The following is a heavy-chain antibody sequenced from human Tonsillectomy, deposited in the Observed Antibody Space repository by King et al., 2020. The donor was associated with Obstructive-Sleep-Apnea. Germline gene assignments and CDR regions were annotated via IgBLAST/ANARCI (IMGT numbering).Heavy chain of an antibody. D-gene: IGHD1-20*01. Sequence: QLQESGPGLVKPSETLSLTCTVSDYSISSGYYGAWIRQPPGKGLEWIGSIYHSGRTFYNSSHKSRVTISLDTSKNQFSLNLNSVTAADTAVYYCARASVTGTPTPYFDFCGQGTLVTVSS. V-gene: IGHV4-38-2*02. CDR2: IYHSGRT. CDR3: ARASVTGTPTPYFDF. J-gene: IGHJ4*02. CDR1: DYSISSGYY.